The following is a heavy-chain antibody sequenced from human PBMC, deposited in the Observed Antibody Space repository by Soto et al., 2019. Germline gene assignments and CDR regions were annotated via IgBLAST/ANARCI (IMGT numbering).Heavy chain of an antibody. Sequence: QVQLVESGGGVVQPGGSLRLSCAASGFTFRNYAMHWVRQAPGKGLECLAVIAYDGSNAFYRDSVKGRFTISRDNSKNTMYLHMHRLRSEDTGVYYCARGDREDSLVVVGAWPGEYGIDIWGQGTTVTVSS. CDR1: GFTFRNYA. CDR3: ARGDREDSLVVVGAWPGEYGIDI. V-gene: IGHV3-30-3*01. J-gene: IGHJ6*02. D-gene: IGHD2-15*01. CDR2: IAYDGSNA.